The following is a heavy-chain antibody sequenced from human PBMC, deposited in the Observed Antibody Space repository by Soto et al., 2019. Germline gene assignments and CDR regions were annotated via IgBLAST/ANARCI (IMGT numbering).Heavy chain of an antibody. D-gene: IGHD3-22*01. J-gene: IGHJ5*02. V-gene: IGHV3-30*18. Sequence: GGSLRLSCAASGFTFSSYGMHWVRQAPGKGLEWVAVISYDGSNKYYADSVKGRFTISRDNSKNTLYLQMNSLRAEDTAVYYCAKGFRITMIVVVPQFDPWGQGTLVTVSS. CDR1: GFTFSSYG. CDR3: AKGFRITMIVVVPQFDP. CDR2: ISYDGSNK.